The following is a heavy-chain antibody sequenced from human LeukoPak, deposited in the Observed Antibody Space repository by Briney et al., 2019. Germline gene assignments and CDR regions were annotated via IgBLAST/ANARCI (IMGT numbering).Heavy chain of an antibody. D-gene: IGHD1-26*01. V-gene: IGHV3-38-3*01. CDR3: ARDRDVGATSAVDAFDI. CDR2: ISGGST. Sequence: QPGGSLRLSCAASGFTVSSNEMSWVRQAPGKGLEWVSSISGGSTYYADSVKGRFTISRDNAKNSLYLQMNSLRAEDTAVYYCARDRDVGATSAVDAFDIWGQGTMVTVSS. J-gene: IGHJ3*02. CDR1: GFTVSSNE.